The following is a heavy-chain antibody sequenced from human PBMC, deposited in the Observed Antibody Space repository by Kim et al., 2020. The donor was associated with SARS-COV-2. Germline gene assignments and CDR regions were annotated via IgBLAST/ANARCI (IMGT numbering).Heavy chain of an antibody. D-gene: IGHD5-18*01. V-gene: IGHV3-48*03. CDR3: ARPLGYSYEEYYFDY. CDR1: GFTFSSYE. J-gene: IGHJ4*02. CDR2: ISSSGSTI. Sequence: GGSLRLSCAASGFTFSSYEMNWVRQAPGKGLEWVSYISSSGSTIYYADSVKGRFTISRDNAKNSLYLQMNSLRAEDTAVYYCARPLGYSYEEYYFDYWGQGTLVTVSS.